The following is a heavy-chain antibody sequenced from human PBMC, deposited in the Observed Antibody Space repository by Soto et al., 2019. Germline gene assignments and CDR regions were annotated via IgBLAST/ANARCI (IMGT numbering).Heavy chain of an antibody. V-gene: IGHV4-34*01. CDR3: ARALPVSRYCISIDCPRSAMDV. D-gene: IGHD3-3*02. CDR2: INHSGST. J-gene: IGHJ6*02. CDR1: GGSFSGYY. Sequence: SETLSLTCAVYGGSFSGYYWSWVRQPPGKGLEWIAEINHSGSTNYNPSLKSRVTISVDTSKNYFSLKLSFVTAADTAVYYCARALPVSRYCISIDCPRSAMDVWGQGTTVTVSS.